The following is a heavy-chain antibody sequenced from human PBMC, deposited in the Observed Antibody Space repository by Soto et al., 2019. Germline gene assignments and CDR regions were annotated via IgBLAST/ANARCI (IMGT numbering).Heavy chain of an antibody. V-gene: IGHV4-59*01. D-gene: IGHD1-26*01. CDR3: ARGDFPIVGAHSYFFDY. CDR1: GGSISSSY. J-gene: IGHJ4*02. Sequence: PSKNLDITCTVYGGSISSSYWSWIRQPPGKGLEWLAYIYDDGSANYNPSLKSRATISVDTSKNQFSLKLSSVTAADTAVYYCARGDFPIVGAHSYFFDYCGQGTLVTGSA. CDR2: IYDDGSA.